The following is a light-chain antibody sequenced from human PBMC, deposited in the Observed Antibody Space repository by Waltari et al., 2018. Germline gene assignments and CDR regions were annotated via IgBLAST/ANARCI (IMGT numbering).Light chain of an antibody. Sequence: QSVLTQPPSVSAFPGHKVTIPCSGGPSTLRNNGVYWYRQFPGSVPEVLIFETNGRPTGTPDRFSASKSGTSATLDITGLQPGDEADYYCGTWDSSMAIWLFGGGT. CDR1: PSTLRNNG. CDR3: GTWDSSMAIWL. J-gene: IGLJ3*02. CDR2: ETN. V-gene: IGLV1-51*02.